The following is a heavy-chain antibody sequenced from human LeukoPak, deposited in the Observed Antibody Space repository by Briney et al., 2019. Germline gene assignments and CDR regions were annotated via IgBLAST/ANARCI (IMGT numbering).Heavy chain of an antibody. CDR2: XXXXGSEK. D-gene: IGHD3-3*01. J-gene: IGHJ4*02. CDR1: GFTFSSYW. CDR3: ARGNDYDFWSGYYLLLDY. V-gene: IGHV3-7*01. Sequence: GGSLRLSCAASGFTFSSYWMSWVRQAPGKGLXXXXXXXXXGSEKYYVDSVKGRFTISRDNAKNSLYLQMNSLRAEDTAVYYCARGNDYDFWSGYYLLLDYWGQGTLVTVSS.